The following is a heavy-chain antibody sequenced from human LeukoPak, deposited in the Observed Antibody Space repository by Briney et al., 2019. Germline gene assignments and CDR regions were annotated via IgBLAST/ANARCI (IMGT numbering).Heavy chain of an antibody. CDR3: ARDQEGFDY. J-gene: IGHJ4*02. Sequence: GASVEVSCKASGYTFTINYIHWVRQAPGQGLEWMGMIYPRDGSTSYAQKFQGRVTVTRDTSTSTVHMELSGLRSEDTAVYYCARDQEGFDYWGQGTLVTVSS. CDR1: GYTFTINY. V-gene: IGHV1-46*01. CDR2: IYPRDGST.